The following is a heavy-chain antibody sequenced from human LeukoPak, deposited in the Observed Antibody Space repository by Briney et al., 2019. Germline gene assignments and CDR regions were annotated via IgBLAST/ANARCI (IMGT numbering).Heavy chain of an antibody. CDR1: GFTFSSYA. V-gene: IGHV3-30*01. CDR3: AAQGDRRRWYLDL. D-gene: IGHD6-13*01. CDR2: ISYDGSNK. J-gene: IGHJ4*02. Sequence: PARSLTLSCAASGFTFSSYAMHLVRQAPGNGLEWVAVISYDGSNKYYADSVKGRFTISRDNSKNTLYLQMNSLRADDTAVYYFAAQGDRRRWYLDLWGKGTLVTVSS.